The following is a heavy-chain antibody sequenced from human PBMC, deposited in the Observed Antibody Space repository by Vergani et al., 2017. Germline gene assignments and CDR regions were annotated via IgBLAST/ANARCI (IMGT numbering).Heavy chain of an antibody. Sequence: EVQLVQSGAEVKKPSESLIISCQISGYTFTDYWIGWVRQRPGKGLEWMGIVYPGDSHTRYSPSFEGQVTFSVDKSITTAYLHWSSLKASDTATYYCARLDNTKYFDVWGQGTLVTVSS. V-gene: IGHV5-51*03. J-gene: IGHJ4*02. D-gene: IGHD2-2*03. CDR3: ARLDNTKYFDV. CDR1: GYTFTDYW. CDR2: VYPGDSHT.